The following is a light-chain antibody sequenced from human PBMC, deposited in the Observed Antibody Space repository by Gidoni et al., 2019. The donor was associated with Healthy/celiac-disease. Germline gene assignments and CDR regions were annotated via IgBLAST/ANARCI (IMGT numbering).Light chain of an antibody. CDR2: GAS. J-gene: IGKJ3*01. Sequence: PGERVTLSCRASQSVSSSYLTWYQQKPGQAPRLLIYGASTRATSIPARFSGSGSGTDFTLTTSSLQPEDFAVYYCQQDYNLPPTFGPGTKVDIK. CDR3: QQDYNLPPT. CDR1: QSVSSSY. V-gene: IGKV3D-7*01.